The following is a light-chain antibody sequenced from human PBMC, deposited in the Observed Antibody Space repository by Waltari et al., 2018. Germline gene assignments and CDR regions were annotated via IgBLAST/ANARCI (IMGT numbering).Light chain of an antibody. V-gene: IGKV1-39*01. Sequence: DIQMTQSPSSLSASVGDRVTTTCRASQSISGYLNWYQQKPGEAPKVLIYATSSLQSGVPSRFSGSGSGTDFTLTISSLQPEDFATYYCQQSYRTPPLTFGGGTKVEIK. CDR3: QQSYRTPPLT. J-gene: IGKJ4*01. CDR2: ATS. CDR1: QSISGY.